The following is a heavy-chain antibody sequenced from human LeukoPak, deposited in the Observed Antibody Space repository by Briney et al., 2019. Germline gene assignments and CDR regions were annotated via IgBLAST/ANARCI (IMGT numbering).Heavy chain of an antibody. CDR3: ARDGYNWNDDGNFDY. CDR2: ISIYNGNT. J-gene: IGHJ4*02. D-gene: IGHD1-1*01. V-gene: IGHV1-18*01. CDR1: GYTFTSYG. Sequence: GASVKVSCKASGYTFTSYGISWVRQAPGQGLEWMGWISIYNGNTNYAQKLQGRVTMTTDTSTSTAYMQLRSLRSDDTAVYFCARDGYNWNDDGNFDYWGLGTLVTVSS.